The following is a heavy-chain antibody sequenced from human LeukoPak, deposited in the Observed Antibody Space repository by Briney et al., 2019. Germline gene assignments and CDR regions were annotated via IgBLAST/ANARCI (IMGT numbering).Heavy chain of an antibody. Sequence: ASVKVSCKASGYTFNSYGISWVRQAPGQGLEWMGWISASNGNTNYAQKLQGRVTMTTDTSTSTAYMELRSLRSDDTAVYYCARDYYPGWVPSSGYWGQGTLVTVSS. J-gene: IGHJ4*02. CDR1: GYTFNSYG. D-gene: IGHD6-19*01. V-gene: IGHV1-18*01. CDR2: ISASNGNT. CDR3: ARDYYPGWVPSSGY.